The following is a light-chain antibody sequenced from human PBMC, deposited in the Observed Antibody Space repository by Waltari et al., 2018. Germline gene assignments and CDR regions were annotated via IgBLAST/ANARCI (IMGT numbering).Light chain of an antibody. CDR1: QGVGGRY. V-gene: IGKV3-20*01. Sequence: IVLTNSPGPLSLSTGGQGKLHWMASQGVGGRYLGWYKQTPGQAPMLLIYGASRRATGIPDRFSGSVSGTDFTLTISRLEPEDFAVYYCQQYGSSYALGPGTNLEIK. CDR2: GAS. CDR3: QQYGSSYA. J-gene: IGKJ2*01.